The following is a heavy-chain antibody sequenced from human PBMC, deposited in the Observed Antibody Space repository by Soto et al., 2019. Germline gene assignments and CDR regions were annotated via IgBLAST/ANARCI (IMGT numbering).Heavy chain of an antibody. CDR1: GYTFASHG. J-gene: IGHJ4*02. Sequence: GASVKVSCKASGYTFASHGINWVRPAPGQGLELRGWISTYNGDTHYAQKFQGRVTMTTATSTSTAYMELRSLRSEDTAVYYCARDRDGNAYGDPKEYWGQGTMVTVSS. D-gene: IGHD1-1*01. V-gene: IGHV1-18*04. CDR2: ISTYNGDT. CDR3: ARDRDGNAYGDPKEY.